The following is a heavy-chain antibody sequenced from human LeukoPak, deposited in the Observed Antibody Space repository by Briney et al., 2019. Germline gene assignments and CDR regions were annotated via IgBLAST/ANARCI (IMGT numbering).Heavy chain of an antibody. CDR2: INPSGGST. D-gene: IGHD3-22*01. J-gene: IGHJ4*02. V-gene: IGHV1-46*01. CDR1: GYTFTSYY. CDR3: AREYYYDSSGYYYGGRFDY. Sequence: ASVKVSCKASGYTFTSYYMHWVRQAPGQGLEWMGIINPSGGSTSYAQKFQGRVTMTRDMSTSTVYMELSSLRSEDTAVYYCAREYYYDSSGYYYGGRFDYWGQGTLVTVSS.